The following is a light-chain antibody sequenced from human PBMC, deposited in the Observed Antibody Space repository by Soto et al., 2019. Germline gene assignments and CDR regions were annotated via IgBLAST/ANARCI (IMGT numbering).Light chain of an antibody. Sequence: DIQMTQSPSTLSASVGDRATITCRASQTISSWLAWYQQKPGRAPKLLIYKASTLESEVPSRFSGSGSGTEFTLTISSLQPDDFATYYCQHYNRSPWTFGQGTKVEIK. J-gene: IGKJ1*01. CDR3: QHYNRSPWT. V-gene: IGKV1-5*03. CDR1: QTISSW. CDR2: KAS.